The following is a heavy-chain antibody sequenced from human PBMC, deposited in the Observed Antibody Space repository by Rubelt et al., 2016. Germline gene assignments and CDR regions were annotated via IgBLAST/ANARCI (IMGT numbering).Heavy chain of an antibody. D-gene: IGHD6-6*01. CDR3: TRDLPTYSSSSMFDY. CDR1: GFTFSSYW. Sequence: EVQLVESGGGLVQPGGSLRLSCAASGFTFSSYWMSWVRQAPGKGLEWVATIKQDGSEKYYVDSVKGRFTISRDTAKNQLYLQMNGLRAEDTAVYYCTRDLPTYSSSSMFDYWGQGTLVTVSS. V-gene: IGHV3-7*04. J-gene: IGHJ4*02. CDR2: IKQDGSEK.